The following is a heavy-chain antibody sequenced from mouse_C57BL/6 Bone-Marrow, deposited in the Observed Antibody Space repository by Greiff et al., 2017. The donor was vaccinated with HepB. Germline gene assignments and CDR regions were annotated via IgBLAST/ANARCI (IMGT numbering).Heavy chain of an antibody. D-gene: IGHD2-3*01. CDR1: GYTFTSYW. J-gene: IGHJ1*03. CDR2: INPSNGGT. Sequence: VQLQQSGTELVKPGASVKLSCKASGYTFTSYWMHWVKQRPGQGLEWIGNINPSNGGTNYNEKFKSKATLTVDKSSSTAYMQLSSLTSEDSAVYYCARGRWLLLDWYFDVWGTGTTVTVSS. CDR3: ARGRWLLLDWYFDV. V-gene: IGHV1-53*01.